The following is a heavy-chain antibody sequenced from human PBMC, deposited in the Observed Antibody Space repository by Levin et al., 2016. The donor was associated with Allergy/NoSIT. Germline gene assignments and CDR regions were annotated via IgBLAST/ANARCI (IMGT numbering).Heavy chain of an antibody. D-gene: IGHD2-2*02. CDR2: VFHSGST. J-gene: IGHJ6*03. CDR3: ARERGYCTNTICDRDMDV. V-gene: IGHV4-4*02. Sequence: WIRQPPGKGLEWIGEVFHSGSTNVNPSLKSRVTISVDKSMNLFSLKLSSVTAADTAVYYCARERGYCTNTICDRDMDVWGKGTTVTVSS.